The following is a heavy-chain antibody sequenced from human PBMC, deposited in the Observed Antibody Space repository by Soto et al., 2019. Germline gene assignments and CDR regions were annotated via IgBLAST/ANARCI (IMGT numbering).Heavy chain of an antibody. J-gene: IGHJ4*02. CDR1: GYTFTSYA. V-gene: IGHV1-69*13. CDR2: IIPIFGTA. Sequence: SVKVSCKASGYTFTSYAISWVRQAPGQGLEWMGGIIPIFGTANYAQKFQGRVTITADESASTAYMELSSLRSEDTAVYYCARDTSVVGATSHFDYWGQGTLVTVSS. D-gene: IGHD1-26*01. CDR3: ARDTSVVGATSHFDY.